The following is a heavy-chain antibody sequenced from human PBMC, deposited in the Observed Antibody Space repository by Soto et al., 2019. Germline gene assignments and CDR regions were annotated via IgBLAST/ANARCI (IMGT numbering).Heavy chain of an antibody. CDR1: GFTVSSNY. V-gene: IGHV3-66*04. D-gene: IGHD6-13*01. Sequence: GGSLRLSCAASGFTVSSNYMSWVRQAPGKGLEWVSVIYSGGSTNYADSVKGRFTISRDNSKNTLYLQMNSLRAEDTAVYYCARHPERIAQIGWFDPWGQGTLVTVSS. CDR2: IYSGGST. CDR3: ARHPERIAQIGWFDP. J-gene: IGHJ5*02.